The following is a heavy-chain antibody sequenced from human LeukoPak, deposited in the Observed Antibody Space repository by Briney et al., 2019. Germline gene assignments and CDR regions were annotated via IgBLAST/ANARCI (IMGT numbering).Heavy chain of an antibody. D-gene: IGHD2-2*01. V-gene: IGHV4-34*01. CDR2: INHSGST. J-gene: IGHJ5*02. CDR1: GGSFSGYY. CDR3: AGSSYQLLYWFDP. Sequence: SETLSLTCAVYGGSFSGYYWSWIRQPPGKGLEWIGEINHSGSTNYNPSLKSRVTISVDTSKNQFSLKLSSVTAADTAVYYCAGSSYQLLYWFDPWGQGTLVTVSS.